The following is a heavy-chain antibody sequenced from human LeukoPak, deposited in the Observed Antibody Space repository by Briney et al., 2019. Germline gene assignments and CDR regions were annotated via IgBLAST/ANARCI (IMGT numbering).Heavy chain of an antibody. J-gene: IGHJ4*02. CDR2: IKQDGSEK. CDR1: GFTFSDYY. Sequence: GGSLRLSCAASGFTFSDYYMSWLRQAPGKGLEWVANIKQDGSEKYYVDSVKGRFTISRDNAKNSLYLQMNSLRAEDTAVYYCARVTYYDFWSGFLFDYWGQGTLVTVSS. V-gene: IGHV3-7*04. CDR3: ARVTYYDFWSGFLFDY. D-gene: IGHD3-3*01.